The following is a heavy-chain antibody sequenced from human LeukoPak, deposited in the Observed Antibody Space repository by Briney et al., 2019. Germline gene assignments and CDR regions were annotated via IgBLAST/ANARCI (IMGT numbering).Heavy chain of an antibody. Sequence: SETLSLTCTVSGGSISSHYWNWIRQPPGKGLEWIGYIYYSGSTNYNPSLKSRVTMSVDTSKNQFSLKLSSVTAADTAVYYCARDWGRGSWYVVGYYYYMDVWGKGTTVTVSS. CDR1: GGSISSHY. CDR3: ARDWGRGSWYVVGYYYYMDV. J-gene: IGHJ6*03. V-gene: IGHV4-59*11. D-gene: IGHD6-13*01. CDR2: IYYSGST.